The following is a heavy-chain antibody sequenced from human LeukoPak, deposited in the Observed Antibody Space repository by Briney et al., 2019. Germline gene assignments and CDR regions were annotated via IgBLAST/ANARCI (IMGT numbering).Heavy chain of an antibody. J-gene: IGHJ6*02. V-gene: IGHV1-69*13. D-gene: IGHD2-2*01. CDR3: ARAPVPAAKVRGRDYYYYGMDV. Sequence: SVKVSCKASGGTFSSYAISWVRQAPGQGLEWMGGIIPIFGTANYAQKFQGRVTITADESTSTAYMELSSLRSEDTAVYYCARAPVPAAKVRGRDYYYYGMDVWGQGTTVTVSS. CDR1: GGTFSSYA. CDR2: IIPIFGTA.